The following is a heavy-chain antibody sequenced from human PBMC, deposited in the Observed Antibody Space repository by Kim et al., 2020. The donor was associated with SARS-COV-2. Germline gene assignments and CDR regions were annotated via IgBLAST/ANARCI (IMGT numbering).Heavy chain of an antibody. CDR2: ISAYNGNT. CDR3: ARDFGGYCSSTSCYTPDY. CDR1: GYTFTSYG. Sequence: ASVKVSCKASGYTFTSYGISWVRQAPGQGLEWMGWISAYNGNTNYAQKLQGRVTMTTDTSTSTAYMELRSLRSDDTAVYYCARDFGGYCSSTSCYTPDYWGQGTLVTVSS. J-gene: IGHJ4*02. D-gene: IGHD2-2*02. V-gene: IGHV1-18*04.